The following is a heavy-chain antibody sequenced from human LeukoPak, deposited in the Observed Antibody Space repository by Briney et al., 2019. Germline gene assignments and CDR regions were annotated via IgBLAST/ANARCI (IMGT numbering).Heavy chain of an antibody. D-gene: IGHD3-10*01. CDR1: GFTFSSYA. Sequence: GGSLRLSCAASGFTFSSYAMSWVRQAPGKGLEWVSAISGSGGSTYYADSVKGRFTISRDNSKNTLYLQMNSLRAEDTAVYYCAKLPYSYGSGSYYHHFDYWGQGTLVTVSS. CDR3: AKLPYSYGSGSYYHHFDY. V-gene: IGHV3-23*01. CDR2: ISGSGGST. J-gene: IGHJ4*02.